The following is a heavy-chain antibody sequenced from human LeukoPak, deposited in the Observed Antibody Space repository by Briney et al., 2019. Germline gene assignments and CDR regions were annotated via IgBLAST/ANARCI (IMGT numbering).Heavy chain of an antibody. V-gene: IGHV4-59*12. J-gene: IGHJ4*02. D-gene: IGHD2-15*01. CDR1: GGSISNSY. CDR3: ARDHCSGGSCYFPLDY. Sequence: PSETLSLTCSVSGGSISNSYWSWIRQPPGKGLEWIGCISYSGSAKYNPSLKSRITMSVDTSKNQFSLKLSSVTAADTAVYYCARDHCSGGSCYFPLDYWGQGTLVTVSS. CDR2: ISYSGSA.